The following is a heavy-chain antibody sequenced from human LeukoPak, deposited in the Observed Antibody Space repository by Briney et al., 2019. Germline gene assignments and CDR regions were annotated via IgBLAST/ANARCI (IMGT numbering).Heavy chain of an antibody. Sequence: PGGSLRLSCAASGFTFSSYGMHWVRQAPGKGLEWVAVISYDGSNKYYADSVKGRFTISRDNAKNSLYLQMNSLRAEDTAVYYCARDPRHWGQGTLVTVSS. V-gene: IGHV3-30*03. CDR3: ARDPRH. CDR2: ISYDGSNK. CDR1: GFTFSSYG. J-gene: IGHJ4*02.